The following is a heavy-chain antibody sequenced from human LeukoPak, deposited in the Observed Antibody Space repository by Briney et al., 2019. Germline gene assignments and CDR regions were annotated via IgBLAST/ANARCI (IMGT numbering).Heavy chain of an antibody. Sequence: GESLKISCQGSGYTFTSYWIGWVRQMPVKGLEWMGIIYPGDSDTRYSPSFQGQVTFSADKSITTAYLQWTSLKASDTAMYYCARHIGSSWYRDYFDYWGQGTLVTVSS. D-gene: IGHD6-13*01. CDR3: ARHIGSSWYRDYFDY. V-gene: IGHV5-51*01. CDR1: GYTFTSYW. CDR2: IYPGDSDT. J-gene: IGHJ4*02.